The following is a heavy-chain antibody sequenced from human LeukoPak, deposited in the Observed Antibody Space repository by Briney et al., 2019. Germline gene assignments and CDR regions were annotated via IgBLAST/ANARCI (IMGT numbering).Heavy chain of an antibody. CDR2: ISGSGGST. Sequence: GGSLRLSCAASGFTFSSYAMSWVRQAPGKGLEWVSAISGSGGSTYYVDSVKGRFTISRDNSKNTLYLQMNSLRAEDTAVYYCARMNYVSSGWGAPFDYWGQGTLVTVSS. D-gene: IGHD1-7*01. J-gene: IGHJ4*02. CDR3: ARMNYVSSGWGAPFDY. V-gene: IGHV3-23*01. CDR1: GFTFSSYA.